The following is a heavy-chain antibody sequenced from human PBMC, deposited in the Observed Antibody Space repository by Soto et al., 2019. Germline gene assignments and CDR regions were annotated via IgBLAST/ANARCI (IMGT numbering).Heavy chain of an antibody. J-gene: IGHJ5*02. CDR1: GGPFNTNA. CDR2: IIPMFPKR. Sequence: QMHLVQSGAEVEKPGSSVTVSCKTSGGPFNTNAISWLRQAPGQGLEWMGGIIPMFPKRNYAQRFQGRLMFTVDEITSTVYVQLSSLRSDDTAIYFCARSLLVAEFDDYGGNYNAFDPWGQGTVVTVSS. CDR3: ARSLLVAEFDDYGGNYNAFDP. V-gene: IGHV1-69*01. D-gene: IGHD2-21*01.